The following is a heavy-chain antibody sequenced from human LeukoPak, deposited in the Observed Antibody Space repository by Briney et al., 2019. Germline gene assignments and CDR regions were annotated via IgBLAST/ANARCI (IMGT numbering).Heavy chain of an antibody. CDR2: IYYSGSR. D-gene: IGHD3-16*02. Sequence: PETLSLTCTVSGDSISSSNYYWSWIRQPPGKGLEWLGSIYYSGSRYYNPSLKSRVTISVDTSKNQFSLKLSSVTAADTAVYYCAIEFISPVELSDYWGQGTLVTVSS. CDR1: GDSISSSNYY. V-gene: IGHV4-39*01. J-gene: IGHJ4*02. CDR3: AIEFISPVELSDY.